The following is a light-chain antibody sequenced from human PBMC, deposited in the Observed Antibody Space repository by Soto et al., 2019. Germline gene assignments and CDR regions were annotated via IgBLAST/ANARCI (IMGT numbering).Light chain of an antibody. J-gene: IGKJ1*01. CDR1: QSVSSSY. CDR2: GAS. CDR3: QQYGSSLWT. V-gene: IGKV3-20*01. Sequence: EIVLTQSPGTLSLSPGEGATLSCRASQSVSSSYLAWYQQKPGQAPRLLISGASSRATGISDRFSGSGSGTDFTLTISRLEPDDFAVYYCQQYGSSLWTFGQGTKVEIK.